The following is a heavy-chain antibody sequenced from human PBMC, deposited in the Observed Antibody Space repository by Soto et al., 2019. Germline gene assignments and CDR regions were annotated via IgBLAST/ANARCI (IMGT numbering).Heavy chain of an antibody. CDR3: ARLVADPYYYYYGLDV. CDR2: IFSNDER. V-gene: IGHV2-26*01. Sequence: QVTLKESGPVLVKATETLTLTCTVSGFSLTTGRMGVSWIRQPPGKALEWLAHIFSNDERSYNSSLQPRLTFSDETSKGQVVLTMTDVGPVDTATYYCARLVADPYYYYYGLDVWGPGTTVTVSS. CDR1: GFSLTTGRMG. J-gene: IGHJ6*02.